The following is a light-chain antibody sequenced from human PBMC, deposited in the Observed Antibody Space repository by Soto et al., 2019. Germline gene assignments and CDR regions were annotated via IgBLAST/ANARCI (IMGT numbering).Light chain of an antibody. CDR2: YDD. CDR3: SAWDDSLHGVV. J-gene: IGLJ3*02. CDR1: SSNIENNA. V-gene: IGLV1-36*01. Sequence: QSVLTQPPSVSAAPRQRVTISCSGSSSNIENNAVNWYQQLPGKAPKLLIYYDDLLSSGVSDRFSGSKSGTSASLAISGLQAEDEAEYYCSAWDDSLHGVVFGGGTKVTVL.